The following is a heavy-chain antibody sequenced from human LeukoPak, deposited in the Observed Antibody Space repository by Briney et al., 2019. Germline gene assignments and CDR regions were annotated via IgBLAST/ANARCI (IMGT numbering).Heavy chain of an antibody. CDR1: GYSISSGYY. J-gene: IGHJ4*02. CDR3: ARWEVGATYYFDY. Sequence: SETLSLTCTVSGYSISSGYYWGWIRQPPGKGLEWIGSIYHSGSTYYNPSLKSRVTISVDTSKNQFSLKLSSVTAADTAVYYCARWEVGATYYFDYWGQGTLVTVSS. CDR2: IYHSGST. V-gene: IGHV4-38-2*02. D-gene: IGHD1-26*01.